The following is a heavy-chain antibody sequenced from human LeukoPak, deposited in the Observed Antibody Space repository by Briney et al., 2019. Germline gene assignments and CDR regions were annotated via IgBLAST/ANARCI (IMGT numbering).Heavy chain of an antibody. V-gene: IGHV4-30-2*01. D-gene: IGHD6-13*01. J-gene: IGHJ2*01. CDR3: ARYSSTWPYWYFDL. Sequence: PSETLPLTCAVSGASISSGSYSWSWIPQPPGEGLEWIGYISHSGNTYYNPSLKSRVTISVDKSKNQFSLKLTSVTAADTAVYYCARYSSTWPYWYFDLWGRGTLVTVSS. CDR2: ISHSGNT. CDR1: GASISSGSYS.